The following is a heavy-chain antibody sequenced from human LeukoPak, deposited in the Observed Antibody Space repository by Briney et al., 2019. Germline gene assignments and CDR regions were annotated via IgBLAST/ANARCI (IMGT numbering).Heavy chain of an antibody. V-gene: IGHV1-18*01. D-gene: IGHD3-22*01. CDR3: ARDRVTMIVVVGLSNAFDI. CDR2: ISAYNGNT. J-gene: IGHJ3*02. Sequence: ASVKVSCKASGYTFTSYGISWVRQAPGQGLEWMGWISAYNGNTNYAQKFQGRVTMTTDTSTSTAYMELTSLRSDDTAVYYCARDRVTMIVVVGLSNAFDIWGQGTMATVSS. CDR1: GYTFTSYG.